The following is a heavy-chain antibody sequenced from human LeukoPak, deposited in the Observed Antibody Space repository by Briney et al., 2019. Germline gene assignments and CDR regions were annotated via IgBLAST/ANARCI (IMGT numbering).Heavy chain of an antibody. CDR2: IYYSGST. CDR1: GGSISSYY. Sequence: PSETLSLTCTVSGGSISSYYWSWIRQPPGKGLEWIGYIYYSGSTNYNPSLKSRVTISVDTSKNQFSLKLSSVTAADTAVYYCARVLAARPVAFDIWGQGTMVTVSS. CDR3: ARVLAARPVAFDI. J-gene: IGHJ3*02. V-gene: IGHV4-59*01. D-gene: IGHD6-6*01.